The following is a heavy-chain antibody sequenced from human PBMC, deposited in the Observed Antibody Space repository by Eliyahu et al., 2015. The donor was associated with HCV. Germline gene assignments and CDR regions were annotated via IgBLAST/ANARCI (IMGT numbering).Heavy chain of an antibody. CDR3: ARDGYKDY. V-gene: IGHV3-30-3*01. D-gene: IGHD5-24*01. Sequence: QVQLVESGGGVVQPGRSLRLSCAASGFTFSSYAMHWVRQAPGKGLEWVAVISYDGSNKYYADSVKGRFTISRDNSKNTLYLQMNSLRAEDTAVYYCARDGYKDYWGQGTLVTVSS. J-gene: IGHJ4*02. CDR1: GFTFSSYA. CDR2: ISYDGSNK.